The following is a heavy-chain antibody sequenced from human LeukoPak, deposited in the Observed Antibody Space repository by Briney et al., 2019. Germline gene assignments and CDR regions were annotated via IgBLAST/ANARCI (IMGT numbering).Heavy chain of an antibody. D-gene: IGHD2-15*01. J-gene: IGHJ6*02. CDR3: ARAGCSGSSCSYYYGMDV. CDR1: GGSISGYS. CDR2: FYYSGST. Sequence: PSETLSLTCTVSGGSISGYSWSWIRQPPGKGLDWIGNFYYSGSTSYNPSLKSRVTISLDTSKNQFSLKLSSVTAADTAVYYCARAGCSGSSCSYYYGMDVWGQGTTVTVSS. V-gene: IGHV4-59*01.